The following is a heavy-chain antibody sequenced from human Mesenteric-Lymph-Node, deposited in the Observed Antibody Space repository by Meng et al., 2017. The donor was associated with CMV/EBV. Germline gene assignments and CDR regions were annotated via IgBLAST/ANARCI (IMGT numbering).Heavy chain of an antibody. V-gene: IGHV4-59*08. CDR2: IYYSGFT. CDR1: GGSISSYY. J-gene: IGHJ4*02. D-gene: IGHD2-2*01. Sequence: LTCTVSGGSISSYYWSWIRQPPGKGLEWIGYIYYSGFTNYSPSLKSRVTISVDTSKNQFSLKLSSVTAADTAVYYCARRASTSYYFDYWGQGTLVTVSS. CDR3: ARRASTSYYFDY.